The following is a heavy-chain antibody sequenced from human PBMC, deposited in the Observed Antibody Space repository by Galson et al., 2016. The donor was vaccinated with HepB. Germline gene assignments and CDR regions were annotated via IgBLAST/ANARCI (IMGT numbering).Heavy chain of an antibody. V-gene: IGHV1-2*02. J-gene: IGHJ6*04. Sequence: SVKVSCKASGYTFTDFYIHWVRQAPGQGLEWMGWINPNIGITNYAQEFQGRVTMTRDTSISAAYMEVRRLRSDDTAVYYCARDPHGMFGVAEYYFYGMDLWGKGTTVTVSS. D-gene: IGHD3-3*01. CDR3: ARDPHGMFGVAEYYFYGMDL. CDR2: INPNIGIT. CDR1: GYTFTDFY.